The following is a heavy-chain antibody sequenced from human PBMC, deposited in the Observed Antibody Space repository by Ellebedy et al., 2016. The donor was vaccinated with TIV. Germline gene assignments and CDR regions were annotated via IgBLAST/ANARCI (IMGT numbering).Heavy chain of an antibody. V-gene: IGHV3-7*03. CDR1: GFRFSRYW. D-gene: IGHD3-3*01. CDR3: ARDFDYWSARGMDA. CDR2: IKEDGSEK. J-gene: IGHJ6*02. Sequence: GESLKISCAASGFRFSRYWMSWLRQAPGKGLEWVANIKEDGSEKQYIDSVEGRFTISRNNAKNSMSLQMNSLRVEDTAVYYCARDFDYWSARGMDAWGQGITVTVSS.